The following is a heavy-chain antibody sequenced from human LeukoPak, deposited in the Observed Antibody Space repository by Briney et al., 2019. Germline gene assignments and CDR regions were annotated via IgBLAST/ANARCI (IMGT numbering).Heavy chain of an antibody. CDR1: GGSISSGGYY. D-gene: IGHD2-2*02. V-gene: IGHV4-31*03. Sequence: PSETLSLTCTASGGSISSGGYYWSWIRQHPGKGLEWIGYIYYSGSTYYNPSLKSRVTISVDTSKNQFSLKLSSVTAADTAVYYCARRRVGYCSSTSCYTFDYWGQGTLVTVSS. CDR3: ARRRVGYCSSTSCYTFDY. J-gene: IGHJ4*02. CDR2: IYYSGST.